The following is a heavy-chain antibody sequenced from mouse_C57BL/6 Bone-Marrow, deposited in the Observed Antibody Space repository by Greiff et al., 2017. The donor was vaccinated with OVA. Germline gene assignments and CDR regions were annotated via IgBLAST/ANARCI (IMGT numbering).Heavy chain of an antibody. Sequence: EVQLQQSGPELVKPGDSVKISCKASGYSFTGYFMNWVMQSHGKSLEWIGRINPYNGDTFYNQKFKGKATLTVDKSSSTAHMELRSLTSEDSAVYYCAREESYYGSFYFDYWGQGTTLTVSS. J-gene: IGHJ2*01. V-gene: IGHV1-20*01. CDR1: GYSFTGYF. D-gene: IGHD1-1*01. CDR2: INPYNGDT. CDR3: AREESYYGSFYFDY.